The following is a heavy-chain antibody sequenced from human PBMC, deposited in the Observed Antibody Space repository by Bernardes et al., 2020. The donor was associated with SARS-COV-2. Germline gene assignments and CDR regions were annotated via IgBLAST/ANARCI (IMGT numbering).Heavy chain of an antibody. J-gene: IGHJ6*02. CDR1: GYTFTSYG. Sequence: ASVKVSCKASGYTFTSYGISWVRQAPGQGLEWMGWISAYNGNTNYAQKFQGWVTMTRDTSISTAYMELSRLRSDDTAVYYCARGGDIVVVPAALVEGYYYGMDVWGQGTTVTVSS. D-gene: IGHD2-2*01. V-gene: IGHV1-18*01. CDR2: ISAYNGNT. CDR3: ARGGDIVVVPAALVEGYYYGMDV.